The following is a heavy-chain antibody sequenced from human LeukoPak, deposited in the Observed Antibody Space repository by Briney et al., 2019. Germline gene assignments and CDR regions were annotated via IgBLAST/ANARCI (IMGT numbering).Heavy chain of an antibody. D-gene: IGHD1/OR15-1a*01. CDR3: ALRVTTALNAFDN. CDR2: ISDSGSTT. Sequence: GGSLRLSCAASGFTFSYYAITWIRQAPGKGLEWVSGISDSGSTTSYADSVKGRCTISRDNSNNTLFLQMHNLRGEDTAMYYCALRVTTALNAFDNWGQGTMVTVS. J-gene: IGHJ3*02. CDR1: GFTFSYYA. V-gene: IGHV3-23*01.